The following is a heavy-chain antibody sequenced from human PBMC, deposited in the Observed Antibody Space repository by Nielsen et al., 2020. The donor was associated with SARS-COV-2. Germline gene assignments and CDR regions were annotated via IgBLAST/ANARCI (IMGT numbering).Heavy chain of an antibody. CDR2: INPNSGGT. V-gene: IGHV1-2*06. D-gene: IGHD3-22*01. Sequence: WVRQAPGQGLEWMGRINPNSGGTNYAQKFQGRVTMTRDTSISTAYMELSSLRSEDTAVYYCARESFRDYYDSSGYYWKDYWGQGTLVTVSS. CDR3: ARESFRDYYDSSGYYWKDY. J-gene: IGHJ4*02.